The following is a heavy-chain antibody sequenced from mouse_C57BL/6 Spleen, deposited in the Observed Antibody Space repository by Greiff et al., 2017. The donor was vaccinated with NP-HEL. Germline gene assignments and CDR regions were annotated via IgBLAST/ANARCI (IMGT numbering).Heavy chain of an antibody. V-gene: IGHV3-6*01. Sequence: EVKLVESGPGLVKPSQSLSLTCSVSGYSFTSGYYWNWLREFPGNQLGWRGYISYDRSKNYNPSLKNRISITRETSKNQFFLKLNSVTTEDTATYYCARGRYYGSSDYYAMDDWGQGTSVTVSS. D-gene: IGHD1-1*01. J-gene: IGHJ4*01. CDR1: GYSFTSGYY. CDR2: ISYDRSK. CDR3: ARGRYYGSSDYYAMDD.